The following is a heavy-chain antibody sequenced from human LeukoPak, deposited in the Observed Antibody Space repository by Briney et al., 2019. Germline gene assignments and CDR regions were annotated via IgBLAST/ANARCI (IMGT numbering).Heavy chain of an antibody. CDR3: ARAWDGYNYYFDY. CDR2: IIPIFGTA. V-gene: IGHV1-69*13. D-gene: IGHD5-24*01. CDR1: GYTFTSYG. J-gene: IGHJ4*02. Sequence: SVKVSCKASGYTFTSYGISWVRQAPGQGLEWMGGIIPIFGTANYAQKFQGRVTITADESTSTAYMELSSLRSEDTAVYYCARAWDGYNYYFDYWGQGTLVTVSS.